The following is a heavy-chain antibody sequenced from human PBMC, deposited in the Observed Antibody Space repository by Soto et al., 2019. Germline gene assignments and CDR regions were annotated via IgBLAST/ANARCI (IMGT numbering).Heavy chain of an antibody. D-gene: IGHD3-9*01. CDR2: ISRSGSET. CDR1: GFTFSSYA. Sequence: GGSLRLTCAASGFTFSSYAMSWVRQAPGKGLEWVSAISRSGSETYYGDSVKGRFTISRDNAKNSLYLQMNSLRSEDTAVYYCASQDILTGSRVGTDEGYYYYGMDVWGQGTTVTVSS. J-gene: IGHJ6*02. V-gene: IGHV3-21*01. CDR3: ASQDILTGSRVGTDEGYYYYGMDV.